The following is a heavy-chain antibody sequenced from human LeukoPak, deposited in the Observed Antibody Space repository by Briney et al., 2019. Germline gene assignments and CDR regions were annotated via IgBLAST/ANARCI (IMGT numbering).Heavy chain of an antibody. Sequence: GGSLRLSCAASGFTFDDYGMSWVRQAPGKGLEWVSGINWNGGSTGYADSVKGRFTISRDNAKNSLYLQMNSLRAEDTALYYCARDRVRYFDWTYFDYWGQGTLVTVSS. J-gene: IGHJ4*02. D-gene: IGHD3-9*01. CDR2: INWNGGST. CDR1: GFTFDDYG. CDR3: ARDRVRYFDWTYFDY. V-gene: IGHV3-20*04.